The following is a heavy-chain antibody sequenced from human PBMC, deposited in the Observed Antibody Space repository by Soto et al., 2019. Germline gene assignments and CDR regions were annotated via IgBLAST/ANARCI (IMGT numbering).Heavy chain of an antibody. J-gene: IGHJ6*02. CDR2: ISAYNGNT. V-gene: IGHV1-18*04. CDR1: GYTFTSYG. CDR3: ARDVEVTRVFYGMDV. Sequence: ASVKVSCKASGYTFTSYGISWVRQAPGQGLEWMGGISAYNGNTNYAQKLQGRVTMTTDTSTSTAYMELRSLRSDDTAVYYCARDVEVTRVFYGMDVWGQGTTVTGPS.